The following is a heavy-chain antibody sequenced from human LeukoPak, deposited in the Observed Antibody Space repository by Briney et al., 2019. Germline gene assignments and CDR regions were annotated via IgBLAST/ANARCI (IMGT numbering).Heavy chain of an antibody. CDR2: IHNSGST. J-gene: IGHJ5*02. D-gene: IGHD3-16*01. Sequence: SETLSLTCTVSGGSISSGGYDWSWIRQHPGKGLEWIGYIHNSGSTYYNPSLRSRVTISVDTSKNKFSLKLSSVTAADTAVYYCARHYGPWGQGTLVTVSS. CDR1: GGSISSGGYD. CDR3: ARHYGP. V-gene: IGHV4-31*03.